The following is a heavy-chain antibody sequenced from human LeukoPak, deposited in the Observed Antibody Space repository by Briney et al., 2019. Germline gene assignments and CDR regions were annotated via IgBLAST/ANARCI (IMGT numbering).Heavy chain of an antibody. J-gene: IGHJ2*01. D-gene: IGHD3-10*01. CDR2: IYYSGST. CDR1: GDSINNYY. Sequence: PSETLSLTCTVSGDSINNYYWSWIRQPPGKGLEYIGYIYYSGSTNYNPSLKSRVTMSVDTSKNQFSLELSSVTVADTAVYYCARPYYYGSGNYYNWYLDPWGRGTLVTVSS. CDR3: ARPYYYGSGNYYNWYLDP. V-gene: IGHV4-59*01.